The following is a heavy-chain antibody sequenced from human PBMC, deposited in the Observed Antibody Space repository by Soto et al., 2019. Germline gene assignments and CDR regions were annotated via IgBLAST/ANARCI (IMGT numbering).Heavy chain of an antibody. Sequence: PSETLSLTCTVSGGSVSSGSYYWSWIRQPPGKGLEWIGYIYYSGSTKYNPSLKSRVTISVDTSKNQFSLKLSSVTAADSAVYYCAREVHYGENCFAPWGQGTLVTVS. CDR3: AREVHYGENCFAP. D-gene: IGHD4-17*01. CDR1: GGSVSSGSYY. V-gene: IGHV4-61*01. J-gene: IGHJ5*02. CDR2: IYYSGST.